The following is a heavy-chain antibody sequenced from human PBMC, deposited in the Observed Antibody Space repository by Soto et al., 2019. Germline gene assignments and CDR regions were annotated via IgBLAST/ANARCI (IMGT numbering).Heavy chain of an antibody. CDR1: GGSISGYY. V-gene: IGHV4-59*01. CDR3: AREGMGVTHLYYDGMDV. CDR2: ISYSGST. J-gene: IGHJ6*02. D-gene: IGHD2-21*02. Sequence: QVQLQESGPGLVKPSETLSLTCTVSGGSISGYYWSWIRQPPGKGLEWIGYISYSGSTHYNPSLTSRVTISGDTSKSQFSLKLSSVTAADTAVYYCAREGMGVTHLYYDGMDVWGQGTTVTVSS.